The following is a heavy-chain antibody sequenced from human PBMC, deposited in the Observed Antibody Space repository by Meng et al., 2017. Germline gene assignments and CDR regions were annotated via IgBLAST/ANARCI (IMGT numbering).Heavy chain of an antibody. CDR2: IYYSGST. Sequence: LRLSCTVSGGSISSGGYYWSWIRQHPGKGLEWIGYIYYSGSTYYNPSLKSLVTISVDTSKNQFSLKLSSVTAEDTAVYYCAREANTAAFDYWGQGTLVTVSS. CDR1: GGSISSGGYY. V-gene: IGHV4-31*01. CDR3: AREANTAAFDY. J-gene: IGHJ4*02. D-gene: IGHD5-18*01.